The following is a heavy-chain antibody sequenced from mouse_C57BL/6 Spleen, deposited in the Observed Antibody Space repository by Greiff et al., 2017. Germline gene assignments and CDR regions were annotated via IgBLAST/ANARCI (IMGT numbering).Heavy chain of an antibody. CDR1: GYTFTSYW. D-gene: IGHD1-1*01. CDR2: IYPGSGST. Sequence: VQLQQPGAELVKPGASVKMSCKASGYTFTSYWITWVKQRPGQGLEWIGGIYPGSGSTNYNEKFKSKATLTVDTSSSTAYMQLSSLTSEDSAVYYCARGTTVVADDYAMDDWGQGASVTVSS. J-gene: IGHJ4*01. V-gene: IGHV1-55*01. CDR3: ARGTTVVADDYAMDD.